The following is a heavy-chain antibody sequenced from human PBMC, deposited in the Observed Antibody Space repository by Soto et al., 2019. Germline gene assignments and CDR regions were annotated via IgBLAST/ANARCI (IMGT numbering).Heavy chain of an antibody. CDR3: ANYYYFAMDV. V-gene: IGHV3-30*18. CDR1: GFTFSSFG. Sequence: QVRLVESGGGVVQAGRSLRLSCAASGFTFSSFGMHWVRQAPGKGLEWVAAISNDGSKKYHTDPVKGRFTISRDNSKNTLFLQMNSLRAEDTAVYYCANYYYFAMDVWGQGTTVTVSS. J-gene: IGHJ6*02. CDR2: ISNDGSKK.